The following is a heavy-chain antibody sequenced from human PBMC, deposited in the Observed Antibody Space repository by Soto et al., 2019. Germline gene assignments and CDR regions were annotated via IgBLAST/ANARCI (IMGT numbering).Heavy chain of an antibody. CDR3: STRAYDTNGYYRFDP. V-gene: IGHV4-34*01. Sequence: SETLSLTCAVYGGSFSGHSWTWIRQSPGKGLEWIGDINHSGRVNYSPSLKSRVTISLDTSKDQFSLTLSAVTAADTAMYYCSTRAYDTNGYYRFDPWGQGTLVT. J-gene: IGHJ5*01. CDR2: INHSGRV. CDR1: GGSFSGHS. D-gene: IGHD3-22*01.